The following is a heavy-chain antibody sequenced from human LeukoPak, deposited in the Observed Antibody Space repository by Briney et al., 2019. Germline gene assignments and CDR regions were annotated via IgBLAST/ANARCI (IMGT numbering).Heavy chain of an antibody. CDR1: GFTFSSYA. Sequence: PGGSLRLSCAASGFTFSSYAMSWVRQAPGKGLEWVSAISGSGGSTYYADSVKGRFTISRDNSKNTLYLQMNSLRAEDTAVYYCAKGSEQLAKDYYYYYYMDVWGKGTTVTVSS. D-gene: IGHD6-13*01. CDR2: ISGSGGST. V-gene: IGHV3-23*01. CDR3: AKGSEQLAKDYYYYYYMDV. J-gene: IGHJ6*03.